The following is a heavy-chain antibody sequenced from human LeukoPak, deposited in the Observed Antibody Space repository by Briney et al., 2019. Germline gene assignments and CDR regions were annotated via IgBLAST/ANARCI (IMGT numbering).Heavy chain of an antibody. CDR1: GYTLTELS. CDR2: FDPEDGET. CDR3: ATDLVYGGNSPVYSY. D-gene: IGHD4-23*01. Sequence: ASVKVSCKVSGYTLTELSMHWVRQAPGKGLEWMGGFDPEDGETIYAQKFQGRVTMTEDTSTDTAYMELSSLRSEDTAVYYCATDLVYGGNSPVYSYWGQGTLVTVSS. J-gene: IGHJ4*02. V-gene: IGHV1-24*01.